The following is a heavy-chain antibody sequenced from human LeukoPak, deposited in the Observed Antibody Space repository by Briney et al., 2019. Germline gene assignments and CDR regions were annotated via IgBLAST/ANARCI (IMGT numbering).Heavy chain of an antibody. CDR1: GFIFTSSE. CDR2: ISSSGRTI. D-gene: IGHD3-22*01. J-gene: IGHJ3*02. CDR3: AKVGHYYDSSGYPFHDAFDI. V-gene: IGHV3-48*03. Sequence: GGSLRLSCAASGFIFTSSEMNWVRQAPGKGLEWISYISSSGRTIKYADSVKGRFTISRDNAKNSLFLQMNSLRAEDTAVYYCAKVGHYYDSSGYPFHDAFDIWGQGTMVTVSS.